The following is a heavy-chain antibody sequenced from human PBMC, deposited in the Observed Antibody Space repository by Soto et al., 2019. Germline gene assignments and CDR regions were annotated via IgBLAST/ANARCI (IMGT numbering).Heavy chain of an antibody. CDR1: GGSLSTNP. Sequence: QVQLVQSGTEVKKQGSSVKVSCKTSGGSLSTNPISWVRQAPGQGLEWMGGTGSGTGPGNHAQKFQGRLTVTADKSTGTVYMELTNLSSEDTAVYYCARRDSGGFFRVFDSWGQGTLVTVSS. D-gene: IGHD2-15*01. CDR3: ARRDSGGFFRVFDS. CDR2: TGSGTGPG. J-gene: IGHJ4*02. V-gene: IGHV1-69*06.